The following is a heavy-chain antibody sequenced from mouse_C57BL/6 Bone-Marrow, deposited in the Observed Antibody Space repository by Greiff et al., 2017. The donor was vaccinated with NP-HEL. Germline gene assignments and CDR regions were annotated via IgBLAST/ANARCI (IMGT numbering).Heavy chain of an antibody. V-gene: IGHV1-80*01. Sequence: QVQLQQSGAELVKPGASVKISCKASGYAFSSYWMNWVKQRPGKGLEWIGQIYPGDGDTNYNGKFKGKATLTADKSSSTAYMQLSSLTSEDSAVYFCARCYGNPDYFDYWGQGTTLTGSS. CDR3: ARCYGNPDYFDY. J-gene: IGHJ2*01. D-gene: IGHD2-1*01. CDR1: GYAFSSYW. CDR2: IYPGDGDT.